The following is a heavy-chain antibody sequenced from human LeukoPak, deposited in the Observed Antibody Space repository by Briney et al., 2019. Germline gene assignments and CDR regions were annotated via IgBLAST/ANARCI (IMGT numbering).Heavy chain of an antibody. Sequence: PSETLSLTCSVSGGSISSNYWSWIRQPPGKGLKWIGYINYSGSTHYKPSLKKRGTILVGPSKNQFSLKVTSVTPADTGVYYCARGSDSSTLNWFNPWGQGTLVTVSS. V-gene: IGHV4-59*01. CDR2: INYSGST. CDR1: GGSISSNY. J-gene: IGHJ5*02. D-gene: IGHD6-13*01. CDR3: ARGSDSSTLNWFNP.